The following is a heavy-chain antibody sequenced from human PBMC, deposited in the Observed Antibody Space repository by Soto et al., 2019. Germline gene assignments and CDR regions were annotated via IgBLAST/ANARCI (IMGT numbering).Heavy chain of an antibody. CDR2: INDNGGST. J-gene: IGHJ4*02. V-gene: IGHV3-23*01. D-gene: IGHD5-18*01. CDR3: AKVTSRESGYSYGASDY. CDR1: GFTFRNFA. Sequence: GSLRLSCVASGFTFRNFAMTWVRQAPGKGLEWVSAINDNGGSTYYAASVQGRFTISRDYSTDTLFLQMNSLRAEDTAVYYCAKVTSRESGYSYGASDYWGQGTLVTVSS.